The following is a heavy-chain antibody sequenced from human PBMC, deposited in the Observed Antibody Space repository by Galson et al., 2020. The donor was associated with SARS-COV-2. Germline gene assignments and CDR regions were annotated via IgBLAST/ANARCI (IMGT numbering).Heavy chain of an antibody. D-gene: IGHD3-16*02. CDR1: VYTLTELS. CDR3: ATHFMITFGGVIPMGAFDI. CDR2: FDPEDGDT. Sequence: ASVNVSCKVSVYTLTELSMHWVRQAPGKGLEWMGGFDPEDGDTIYAQKFQGRVTMTEDTSTDTAYMELSSLRSEDTAVYYCATHFMITFGGVIPMGAFDIWGQGTMVTVSS. J-gene: IGHJ3*02. V-gene: IGHV1-24*01.